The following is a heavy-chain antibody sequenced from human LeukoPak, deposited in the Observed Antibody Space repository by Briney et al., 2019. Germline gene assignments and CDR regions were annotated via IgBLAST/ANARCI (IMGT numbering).Heavy chain of an antibody. CDR3: ARVRRQWLVGGAFDI. D-gene: IGHD6-19*01. J-gene: IGHJ3*02. CDR2: ISYDGSNK. V-gene: IGHV3-30*03. Sequence: GGSLRLSCAASGFTFSSYSMNWVRQAPGKGLEWVAVISYDGSNKYYADSVKGRFTISRDNSKNTLYLQMNSLRAEDTAVYYCARVRRQWLVGGAFDIWGQGTMVTVSS. CDR1: GFTFSSYS.